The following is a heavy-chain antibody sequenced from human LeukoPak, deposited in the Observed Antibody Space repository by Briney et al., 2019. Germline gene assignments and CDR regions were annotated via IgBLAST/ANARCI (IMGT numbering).Heavy chain of an antibody. J-gene: IGHJ4*02. CDR1: GYTFTSYY. Sequence: ASVKVSCKASGYTFTSYYVHWVRQAPGQGLEWMGWINPNTGGTNSAQNFQGRVTMTRDTSIKTAYMELSRLKSDDTAVYYCASSRFYFDPSAFFDHWGQGTLVTVSS. V-gene: IGHV1-2*02. CDR3: ASSRFYFDPSAFFDH. CDR2: INPNTGGT. D-gene: IGHD3-22*01.